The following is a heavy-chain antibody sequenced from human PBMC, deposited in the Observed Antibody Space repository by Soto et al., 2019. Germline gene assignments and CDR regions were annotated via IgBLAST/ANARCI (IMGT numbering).Heavy chain of an antibody. CDR3: VKARAGDFDY. Sequence: EVQLVESGGDLVQPGGSLRLSCAASGFAFSSSVLGWVRQAPGKGLEWVSTITVGGDGKFYADSVKGRFRISRDNSENTLSLQMNSLRPDDTATYYCVKARAGDFDYWGQGTLVTVSS. J-gene: IGHJ4*02. CDR1: GFAFSSSV. V-gene: IGHV3-23*04. D-gene: IGHD6-19*01. CDR2: ITVGGDGK.